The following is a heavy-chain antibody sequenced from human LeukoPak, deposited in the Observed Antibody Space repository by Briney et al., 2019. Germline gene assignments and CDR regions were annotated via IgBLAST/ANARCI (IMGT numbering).Heavy chain of an antibody. CDR1: GGTFSSYA. CDR3: ARDQPWQYQLLPTSHDAFDI. D-gene: IGHD2-2*01. V-gene: IGHV1-69*13. J-gene: IGHJ3*02. CDR2: IIPIFGTA. Sequence: ASVKVSCKASGGTFSSYAISWVRQAPGQGLEWMGGIIPIFGTANYAQKFQGRVTITADESTSTAYMELSSLRSEDTAVYYCARDQPWQYQLLPTSHDAFDIWGQGTMVTVSS.